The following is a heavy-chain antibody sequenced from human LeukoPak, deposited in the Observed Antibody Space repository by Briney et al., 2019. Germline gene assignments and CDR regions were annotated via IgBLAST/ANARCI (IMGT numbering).Heavy chain of an antibody. CDR1: GFTFTIYA. V-gene: IGHV3-23*05. Sequence: PGGSLRLSCAASGFTFTIYAMTWVRQAPGKGLEWVSGIYGSGQTTYYADSVKGRFTISRENSKNTLYLQMNSLRAEDTAVYYCAKQMMERQQYYYMDVWGKGTSVTVSS. J-gene: IGHJ6*03. CDR3: AKQMMERQQYYYMDV. CDR2: IYGSGQTT. D-gene: IGHD6-13*01.